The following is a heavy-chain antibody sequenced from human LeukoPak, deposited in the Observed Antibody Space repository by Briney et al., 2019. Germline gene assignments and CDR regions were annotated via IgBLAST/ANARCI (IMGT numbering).Heavy chain of an antibody. V-gene: IGHV3-23*01. CDR2: ISNNGGYT. J-gene: IGHJ4*02. CDR3: AKQLGYCSDGSCYFPY. D-gene: IGHD2-15*01. Sequence: GGSLRLSCAASGFTFSSSAMSWVRQAPGKGLEWVSAISNNGGYTYYADSVQGRFTISRDNSKSTLCLQMNSLRAEDPAVYYCAKQLGYCSDGSCYFPYWGQGTLVTVSS. CDR1: GFTFSSSA.